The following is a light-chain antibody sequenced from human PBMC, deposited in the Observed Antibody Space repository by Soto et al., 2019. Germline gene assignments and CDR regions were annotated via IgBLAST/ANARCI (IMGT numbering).Light chain of an antibody. CDR2: AAS. Sequence: IQLTQSPSSLSTSVGDRVTITCRASQGISGSLAWYQQKPGKAPKLLIYAASTLQSGVPSRFSGSGSGTDFTLTISSLPPEDFATYYCQQLNSYPRTFGQGTKLEIK. CDR1: QGISGS. V-gene: IGKV1-9*01. J-gene: IGKJ2*01. CDR3: QQLNSYPRT.